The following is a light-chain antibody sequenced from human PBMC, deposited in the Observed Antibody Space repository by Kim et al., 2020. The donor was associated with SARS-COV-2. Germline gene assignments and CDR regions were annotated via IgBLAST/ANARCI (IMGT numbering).Light chain of an antibody. CDR3: QQYYSTPFT. J-gene: IGKJ3*01. CDR1: QSVLYSSNNKSY. V-gene: IGKV4-1*01. Sequence: DIVMTQPPDSLAVSLGERATINCKSSQSVLYSSNNKSYLAWYQQKPGQPPKLLIYWASTRESGVPDRFSGSGSGTDFTLTISSLQAEDVAVYYCQQYYSTPFTFGPGTKVDIK. CDR2: WAS.